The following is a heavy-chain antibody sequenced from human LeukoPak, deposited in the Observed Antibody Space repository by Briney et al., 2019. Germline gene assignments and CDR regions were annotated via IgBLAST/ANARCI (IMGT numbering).Heavy chain of an antibody. CDR2: IYYSGST. CDR1: GGSISSSSYY. CDR3: ARVRPGFGPTDAFDI. D-gene: IGHD3-10*01. Sequence: SETLSLTCTVSGGSISSSSYYWGWIRQPPGKGLEWIGSIYYSGSTYYNPSLKSRVTISVDTSKNHFSLKLSSVTAADTAVYYCARVRPGFGPTDAFDIWGQGTMVTVSS. J-gene: IGHJ3*02. V-gene: IGHV4-39*07.